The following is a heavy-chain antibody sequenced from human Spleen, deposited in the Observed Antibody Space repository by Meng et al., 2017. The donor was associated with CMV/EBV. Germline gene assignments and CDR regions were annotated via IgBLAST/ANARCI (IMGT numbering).Heavy chain of an antibody. CDR3: AKDLVAEDYYYGMDV. CDR1: GFTFSSHW. D-gene: IGHD6-6*01. CDR2: INRDGSEK. V-gene: IGHV3-7*01. J-gene: IGHJ6*02. Sequence: GESLKISWAASGFTFSSHWMSWVRQAPGKGLEWVANINRDGSEKNYVDSVKGRFTISRDNSKNTLYLQMNSLRAEDTAVYYCAKDLVAEDYYYGMDVWGQGTTVTVSS.